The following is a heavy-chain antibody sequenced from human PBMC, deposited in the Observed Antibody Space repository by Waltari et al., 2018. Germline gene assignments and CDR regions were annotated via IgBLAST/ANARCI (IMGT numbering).Heavy chain of an antibody. V-gene: IGHV1-69*05. CDR2: IIPIFGTA. CDR3: ARGVESDDYGDYVYFDY. J-gene: IGHJ4*02. Sequence: QVQLVQSGAEVKKPGSSVKVSCKASGGTFSSYAISWVRQAPGQGLEWMGGIIPIFGTANYAQKFQGRVTITTDESTSTAYMELSSLRSEDTAVYYCARGVESDDYGDYVYFDYWGQGTLVTVSS. D-gene: IGHD4-17*01. CDR1: GGTFSSYA.